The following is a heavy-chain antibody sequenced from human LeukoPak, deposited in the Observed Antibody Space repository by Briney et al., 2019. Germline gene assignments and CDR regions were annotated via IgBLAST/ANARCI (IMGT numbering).Heavy chain of an antibody. CDR1: GFTFSSYG. V-gene: IGHV3-30*18. D-gene: IGHD2/OR15-2a*01. J-gene: IGHJ2*01. CDR2: ISYDGSNK. CDR3: AKAFGLGYFDL. Sequence: GSLRLSCAASGFTFSSYGMHWVRQAPGKGLEWVAVISYDGSNKYYADSVKGRFTISRDNSKNTLYLQMNSLRAEDTAVYYCAKAFGLGYFDLWGCGTLVTVSS.